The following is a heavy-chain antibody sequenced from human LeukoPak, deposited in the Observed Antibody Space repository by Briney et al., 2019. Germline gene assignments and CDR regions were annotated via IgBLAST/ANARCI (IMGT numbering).Heavy chain of an antibody. Sequence: PGGSLRLSCAGSGSTFSRFSMYWVRQAPGKGLECVTSISATSSHIYDADSVRGRFTTSRDNALNSVSLQMNSLRVEDSAIYYCARGAGVGSYVPFDLWGQGTRVTVSS. CDR2: ISATSSHI. CDR3: ARGAGVGSYVPFDL. CDR1: GSTFSRFS. D-gene: IGHD3-16*01. V-gene: IGHV3-21*01. J-gene: IGHJ4*02.